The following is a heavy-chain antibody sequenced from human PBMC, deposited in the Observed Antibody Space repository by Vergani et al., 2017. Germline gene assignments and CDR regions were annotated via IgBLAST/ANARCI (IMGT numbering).Heavy chain of an antibody. V-gene: IGHV1-2*02. Sequence: QVQLVQSGAEVKKPGASVKVSCKASGYTFTNYGISWVRQAPGQGLEWMGWINPNSGGTNYAQKFQGRVTMTRDTSISTAYMELSRLRSDDTAVYYCARRGYSYGYEDYGMDVWGQGTTVTVSS. CDR1: GYTFTNYG. CDR2: INPNSGGT. CDR3: ARRGYSYGYEDYGMDV. D-gene: IGHD5-18*01. J-gene: IGHJ6*02.